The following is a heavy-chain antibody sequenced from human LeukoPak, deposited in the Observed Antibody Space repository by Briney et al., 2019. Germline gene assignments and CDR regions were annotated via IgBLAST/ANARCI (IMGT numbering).Heavy chain of an antibody. D-gene: IGHD1-1*01. Sequence: SETLSLTCTVSGGSISNPHWSWIRQPAGKGLELIGRIYPSGSTNYNPSLKSRVTMSVDTSKNQFSLKLSSVTAADTAVYYCARAPTGTGGWNWFDPWGQGTLVTVSS. V-gene: IGHV4-4*07. CDR3: ARAPTGTGGWNWFDP. J-gene: IGHJ5*02. CDR1: GGSISNPH. CDR2: IYPSGST.